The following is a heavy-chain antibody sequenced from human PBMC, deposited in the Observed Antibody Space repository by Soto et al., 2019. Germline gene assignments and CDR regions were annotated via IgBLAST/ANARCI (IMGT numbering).Heavy chain of an antibody. CDR2: ISGSGGST. CDR3: AKDQIKGGWYTYYYYYYGMDV. J-gene: IGHJ6*02. V-gene: IGHV3-23*01. Sequence: PGGSLRLSCAASGFTFSSYAMSWVRQAPGKGLEWVSAISGSGGSTYYADSVKGRFTISRDNSKNTLYLQMNSLRAEDTAVYYCAKDQIKGGWYTYYYYYYGMDVWGQGTTVTVSS. D-gene: IGHD6-19*01. CDR1: GFTFSSYA.